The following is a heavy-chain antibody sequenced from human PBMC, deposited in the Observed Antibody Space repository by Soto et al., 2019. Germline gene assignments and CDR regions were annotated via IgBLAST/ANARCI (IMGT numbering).Heavy chain of an antibody. CDR3: ARGKYSSSYWPHYFDY. Sequence: SETLSLTCTVSGGSISSGGYYWSWIRQHPGKGLEWIGYIYYSGSTYYNPSLKSRVTISVDTSKNQFSLKLSSVTAADTAVYYCARGKYSSSYWPHYFDYWGQGTLVTVSS. CDR2: IYYSGST. CDR1: GGSISSGGYY. J-gene: IGHJ4*02. V-gene: IGHV4-31*03. D-gene: IGHD6-13*01.